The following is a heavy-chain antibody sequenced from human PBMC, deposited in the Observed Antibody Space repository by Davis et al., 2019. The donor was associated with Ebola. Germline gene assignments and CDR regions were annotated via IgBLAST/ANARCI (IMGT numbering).Heavy chain of an antibody. CDR3: AKDPRPGDY. CDR1: GFTFSSYS. CDR2: ISSSSSYI. V-gene: IGHV3-21*01. Sequence: GESLKISCAASGFTFSSYSMNWVRQAPGKGLEWVSTISSSSSYIYYADSLKGRFTISRDNAKSSLDLQMNSLRSEDTAVYYCAKDPRPGDYWGQGTLVTVSS. J-gene: IGHJ4*02.